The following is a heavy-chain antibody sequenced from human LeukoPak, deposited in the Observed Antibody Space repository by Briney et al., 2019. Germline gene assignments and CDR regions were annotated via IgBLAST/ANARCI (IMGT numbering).Heavy chain of an antibody. CDR2: ISSSSTYI. CDR1: GFTFSSYT. CDR3: ARAFSGSEFY. Sequence: GGSLRPSCAASGFTFSSYTMDWVRQAPGKGLEWVSSISSSSTYIYYADSVEGRFTISRDNAKNSLYLQMNSLRAEDTAVYYCARAFSGSEFYWGQGTLVTVSS. V-gene: IGHV3-21*01. J-gene: IGHJ4*02. D-gene: IGHD6-19*01.